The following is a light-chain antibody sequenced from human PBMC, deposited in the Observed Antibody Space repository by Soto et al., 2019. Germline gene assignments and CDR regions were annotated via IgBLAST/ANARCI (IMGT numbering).Light chain of an antibody. CDR2: GAS. Sequence: EIARTPSPATPSVSPGERATLPCRASQSVRTTVAWYQQRRGQPPTLLIYGASTRATGVPARFSGGGSGTDFTLTVTSLQSEDFGIYYCQQYTDWPTTFGQGTKVDIK. J-gene: IGKJ1*01. CDR1: QSVRTT. V-gene: IGKV3-15*01. CDR3: QQYTDWPTT.